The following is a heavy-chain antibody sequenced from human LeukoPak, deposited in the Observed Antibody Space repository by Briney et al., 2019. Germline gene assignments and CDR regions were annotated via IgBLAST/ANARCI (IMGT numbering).Heavy chain of an antibody. V-gene: IGHV3-23*01. Sequence: GGSLRLSCAASGFTFSSYAMSWVRQAPGKGLEWVSAISGSGGNTYYADSVKGRFTISRDNSKSTLYLQMNSLRAEDTAVYYCARSARIAAAATSYFDYWGQGTLVTVS. J-gene: IGHJ4*02. D-gene: IGHD6-13*01. CDR1: GFTFSSYA. CDR2: ISGSGGNT. CDR3: ARSARIAAAATSYFDY.